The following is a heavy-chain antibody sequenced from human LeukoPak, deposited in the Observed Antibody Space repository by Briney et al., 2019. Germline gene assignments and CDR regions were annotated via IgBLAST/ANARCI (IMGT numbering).Heavy chain of an antibody. CDR3: ARNFYASSGYYLDDFYFDF. D-gene: IGHD3-22*01. Sequence: SETLSLTCTVSGGSISRYYWSWIRQPSGKGLEWIGYIYYSGSTNYNPSLKSRVTISVDTSTNQFSLKLISVTAADTALYYCARNFYASSGYYLDDFYFDFWGQGTLVTVSS. CDR2: IYYSGST. V-gene: IGHV4-59*12. CDR1: GGSISRYY. J-gene: IGHJ4*02.